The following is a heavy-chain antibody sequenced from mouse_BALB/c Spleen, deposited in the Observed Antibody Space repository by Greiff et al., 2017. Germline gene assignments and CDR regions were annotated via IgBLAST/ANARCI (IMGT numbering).Heavy chain of an antibody. J-gene: IGHJ2*01. CDR3: ARVLTRTDNFDY. D-gene: IGHD4-1*01. Sequence: EVQLQESGGGLVKPGGSLKLSCAASGFTFSSYAMSWVRQTPEKRLEWVASISRGGSTYYPDSVKGRFTISSDNTRDILDLQRSRLRSEDTAMCYSARVLTRTDNFDYWGQGTTRTVSS. V-gene: IGHV5-6-5*01. CDR1: GFTFSSYA. CDR2: ISRGGST.